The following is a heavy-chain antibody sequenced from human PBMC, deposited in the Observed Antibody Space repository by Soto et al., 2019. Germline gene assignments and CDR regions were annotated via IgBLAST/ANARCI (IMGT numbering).Heavy chain of an antibody. CDR2: ISGGGDTT. CDR3: AKLRDLVVLPAGILDV. V-gene: IGHV3-23*01. D-gene: IGHD2-8*01. CDR1: GFTFSSYG. J-gene: IGHJ5*02. Sequence: PGGSLRLSCAASGFTFSSYGISWIRLSPGKGLEWVSVISGGGDTTYYTPSVKGRFTISRDDFRNTLYLQMNSLRTEDTAIYYCAKLRDLVVLPAGILDVWGPGTLVTVSS.